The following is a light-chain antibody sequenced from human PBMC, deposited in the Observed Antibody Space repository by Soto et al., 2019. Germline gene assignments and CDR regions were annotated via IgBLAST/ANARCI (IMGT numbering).Light chain of an antibody. CDR1: SSNIGSNI. V-gene: IGLV1-44*01. J-gene: IGLJ2*01. CDR3: AAWDDNLNGVI. CDR2: SNN. Sequence: QSALTQPPSASGTPGQRVTISCSGGSSNIGSNIVNWYQQLPGTAPKLLIFSNNQRPSGVPDRFSGSKSGTSASLAISGLQSEDEADYYCAAWDDNLNGVIFGGGTKVTVL.